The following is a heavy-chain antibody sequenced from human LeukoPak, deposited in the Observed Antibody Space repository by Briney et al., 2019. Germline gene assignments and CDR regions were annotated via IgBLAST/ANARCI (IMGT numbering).Heavy chain of an antibody. CDR2: IYPSGSI. CDR3: ARALGYCTNGVCYTGYFQH. D-gene: IGHD2-8*01. J-gene: IGHJ1*01. CDR1: GASISSGSYY. Sequence: SETLSLTCSVPGASISSGSYYWNWIRQPAGKGLEWIGLIYPSGSINNNPSLKSRVTISLDTSKNLFSLRLSSVTAADTAVYYCARALGYCTNGVCYTGYFQHWGQGILVTVSS. V-gene: IGHV4-61*02.